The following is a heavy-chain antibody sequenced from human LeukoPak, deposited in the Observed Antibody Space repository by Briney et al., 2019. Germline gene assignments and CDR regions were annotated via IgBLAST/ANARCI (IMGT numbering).Heavy chain of an antibody. CDR1: GGSISSYY. J-gene: IGHJ6*03. CDR2: VSGSGGST. D-gene: IGHD3-22*01. Sequence: ETLSLTCTVSGGSISSYYWSWVRQAPGKGLEWVSDVSGSGGSTNYADSVRGRFATSRDNSKNTLYLQMNSLRGEDTAVYYCAKGDYDSDSSGYRYYYYHMDVWGKGTTVTVSS. V-gene: IGHV3-23*01. CDR3: AKGDYDSDSSGYRYYYYHMDV.